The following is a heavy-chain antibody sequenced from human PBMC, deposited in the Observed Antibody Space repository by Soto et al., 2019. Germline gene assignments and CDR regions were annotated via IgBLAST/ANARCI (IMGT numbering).Heavy chain of an antibody. CDR3: ARSYYDSTGFAVDP. CDR1: GASVSHGY. V-gene: IGHV4-59*02. Sequence: QMQLQASGPGLVKPSETLSLTCNVSGASVSHGYWSWIRQPPGKGLEWIGFMYFGGSFNYNPPLTSRATISVETSKNQFSMKLTSVTASDTAVYYSARSYYDSTGFAVDPWGQGTLVTVSS. J-gene: IGHJ5*02. D-gene: IGHD3-22*01. CDR2: MYFGGSF.